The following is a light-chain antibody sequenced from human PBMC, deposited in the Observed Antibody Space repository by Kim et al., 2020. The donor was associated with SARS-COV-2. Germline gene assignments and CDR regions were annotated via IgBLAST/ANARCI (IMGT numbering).Light chain of an antibody. CDR1: NMGSKR. V-gene: IGLV3-21*04. J-gene: IGLJ1*01. CDR2: YDN. CDR3: QVWDNNSDHPYV. Sequence: EPATMPVRGTNMGSKRVSRYQQKQGQAPVQVIYYDNHRPSGIPERFSGFNSGNAATLTISGVEAGDEADYFCQVWDNNSDHPYVFGTGTKVTVL.